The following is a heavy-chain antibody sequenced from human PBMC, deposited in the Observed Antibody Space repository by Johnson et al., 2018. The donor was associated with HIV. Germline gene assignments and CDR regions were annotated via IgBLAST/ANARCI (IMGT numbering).Heavy chain of an antibody. Sequence: VQLVESGGGLVQPGGSLRLSCAASGFTFSDHYMDWVRQAPGKGLEWVGRTRNKANSYTTEYAASVKGRFTISRDDSKNSLYLQMNSLRAEDTAVYYCAFIEYSSLDAFDIWGQGTMVTVSS. V-gene: IGHV3-72*01. D-gene: IGHD6-6*01. CDR3: AFIEYSSLDAFDI. CDR2: TRNKANSYTT. CDR1: GFTFSDHY. J-gene: IGHJ3*02.